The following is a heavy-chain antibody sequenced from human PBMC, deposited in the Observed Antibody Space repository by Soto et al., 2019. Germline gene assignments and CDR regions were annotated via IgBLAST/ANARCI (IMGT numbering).Heavy chain of an antibody. Sequence: SVKVSCKASGYTFTSYGISWVRQAPGQGLDWMGGISPTFGTATYAPKFQGRVAISADRSSNTAYMELSSLRSQDTAVYYCASERSAQYFDSWGQGTVVTVSS. D-gene: IGHD1-26*01. V-gene: IGHV1-69*06. CDR2: ISPTFGTA. CDR1: GYTFTSYG. CDR3: ASERSAQYFDS. J-gene: IGHJ4*02.